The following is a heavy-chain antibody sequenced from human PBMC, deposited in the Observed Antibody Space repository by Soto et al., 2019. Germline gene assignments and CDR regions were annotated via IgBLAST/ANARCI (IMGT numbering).Heavy chain of an antibody. CDR1: GGSITSSNHY. J-gene: IGHJ6*03. D-gene: IGHD3-16*01. CDR2: IYSSGST. Sequence: PSETLSLTCTVSGGSITSSNHYWGWIRQPPGKGLEWIASIYSSGSTYYTPSLKSRVTISVETSKNQFSLKLSSVTAADTAVYYCARGHLGYYYYYMDVWGQGTTVTVSS. CDR3: ARGHLGYYYYYMDV. V-gene: IGHV4-39*02.